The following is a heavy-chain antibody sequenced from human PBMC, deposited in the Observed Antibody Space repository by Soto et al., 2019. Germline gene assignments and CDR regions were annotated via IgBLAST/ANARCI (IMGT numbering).Heavy chain of an antibody. CDR1: GFTFSSYA. J-gene: IGHJ4*02. CDR2: ISYDGSNK. CDR3: ARTDGWLPR. V-gene: IGHV3-30-3*01. Sequence: QVQLVESGGGVVQPGRSLRLSCAASGFTFSSYAMHWVRQAPGKGLEWVAVISYDGSNKYYADSVKGRFTISRDNSKNTLYLQMNSLRAEDTAVYSCARTDGWLPRWGQGTLVTVSS. D-gene: IGHD5-12*01.